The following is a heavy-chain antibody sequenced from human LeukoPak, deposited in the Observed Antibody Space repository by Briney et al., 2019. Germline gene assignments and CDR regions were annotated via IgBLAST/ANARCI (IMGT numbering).Heavy chain of an antibody. Sequence: SETLSLTCTVSGGSISSYYWSWIRQHPGKGLEWIGYIYYSGSTQYTPSLKSRVTISVDTSKNQFSLKLSSVTAADTAVYYCARMNDYGAGGYYFDYWGQGTLVTVSS. J-gene: IGHJ4*02. CDR3: ARMNDYGAGGYYFDY. V-gene: IGHV4-59*06. CDR2: IYYSGST. D-gene: IGHD4-17*01. CDR1: GGSISSYY.